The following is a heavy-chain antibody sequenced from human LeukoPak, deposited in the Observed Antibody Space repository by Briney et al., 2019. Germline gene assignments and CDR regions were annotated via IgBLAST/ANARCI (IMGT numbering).Heavy chain of an antibody. CDR2: ISAYNGNT. CDR1: GYTFTSYG. J-gene: IGHJ5*02. Sequence: ASVKVSCKASGYTFTSYGISWVRQAPGQGLEWMGWISAYNGNTNYAQKLQGRVTMTTDTSTSTAYMELSSLRSEDTAVYYCAIAPRGIAAAGTPWGQGTLVTVSS. D-gene: IGHD6-13*01. V-gene: IGHV1-18*01. CDR3: AIAPRGIAAAGTP.